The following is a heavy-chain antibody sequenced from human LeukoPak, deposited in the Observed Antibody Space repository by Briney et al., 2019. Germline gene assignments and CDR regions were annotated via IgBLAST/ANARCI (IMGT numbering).Heavy chain of an antibody. J-gene: IGHJ4*02. Sequence: SETLSLTCTVSGGSISSYYWSWIRQPAGKGLEWIGRIYTSGSTNYNPSLKSRVTISVDTSKNQFSLKLSSVTAADTAVYYCARAADLTYYYDSSGYYHHDYWGQGTLVTVSS. CDR2: IYTSGST. CDR3: ARAADLTYYYDSSGYYHHDY. D-gene: IGHD3-22*01. V-gene: IGHV4-4*07. CDR1: GGSISSYY.